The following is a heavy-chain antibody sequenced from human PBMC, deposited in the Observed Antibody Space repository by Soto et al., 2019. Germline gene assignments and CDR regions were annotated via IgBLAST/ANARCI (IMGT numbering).Heavy chain of an antibody. CDR2: IDPSDSYT. CDR1: GYSFTSYW. D-gene: IGHD2-2*01. CDR3: ARRVVVPAALVGMDV. Sequence: AGESLKISCKGSGYSFTSYWISWVRQMPGKGLEWMGRIDPSDSYTNYSPSFQGHVTISADKSISTAYLQWSSLKASDTAMYYCARRVVVPAALVGMDVWGQGTTVTVSS. V-gene: IGHV5-10-1*01. J-gene: IGHJ6*02.